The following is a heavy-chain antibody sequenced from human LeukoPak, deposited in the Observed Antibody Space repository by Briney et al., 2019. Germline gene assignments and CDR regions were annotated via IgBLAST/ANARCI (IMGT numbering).Heavy chain of an antibody. Sequence: GSSVKVSCKTSADIFSSYAINWVRQAPGQGLEWMGRFIPLTGVVNYGQKLQTRVTISADKSTSTAYMEVSSLRFEDTAVYFCARERRCSAGSCYAADLDSWGQGTLVTVSS. V-gene: IGHV1-69*04. J-gene: IGHJ4*02. CDR1: ADIFSSYA. CDR2: FIPLTGVV. CDR3: ARERRCSAGSCYAADLDS. D-gene: IGHD2-15*01.